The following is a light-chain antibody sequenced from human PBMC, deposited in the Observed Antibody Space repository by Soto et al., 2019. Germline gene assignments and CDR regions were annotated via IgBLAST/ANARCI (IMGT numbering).Light chain of an antibody. Sequence: IVLTQSPGTLSLSPGERATLSCRASQSVSSTYLAWYQQRPGQAPRLLIYGASSRATGIPDRFSGSGSGTDFTLTLSRLEPEAFAVYYCQQYGSSPPWDTFGQGTKLQIK. CDR3: QQYGSSPPWDT. CDR2: GAS. V-gene: IGKV3-20*01. J-gene: IGKJ2*01. CDR1: QSVSSTY.